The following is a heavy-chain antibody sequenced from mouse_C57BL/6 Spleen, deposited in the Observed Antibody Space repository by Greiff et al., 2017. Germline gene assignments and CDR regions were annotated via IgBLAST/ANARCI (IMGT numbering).Heavy chain of an antibody. CDR2: IDPENGDT. V-gene: IGHV14-4*01. Sequence: VHVKQSGAELVRPGASVKLSCTASGFNFTADSMPWVKQRPEQGLEWIGWIDPENGDTEYDSKFQGKATITADTSSNTAYLQLSSLTSEDTAVSNCTIYDYDGPWFAYWGQGTLVTVSA. J-gene: IGHJ3*01. CDR1: GFNFTADS. D-gene: IGHD2-4*01. CDR3: TIYDYDGPWFAY.